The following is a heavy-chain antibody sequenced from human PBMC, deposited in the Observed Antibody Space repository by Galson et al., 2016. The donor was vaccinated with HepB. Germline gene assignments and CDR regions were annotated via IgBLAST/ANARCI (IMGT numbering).Heavy chain of an antibody. J-gene: IGHJ6*02. CDR2: IIPIFDSP. Sequence: QSGAEVKKPGESLTISCKASGGTFSSYGVSWVRQAPGQGLEWMGGIIPIFDSPNYAQKFQGRVTITADQSTSTAYMELRSLSSEDTAVYYCATDSWQDTAIGMDVWGQGTTVTVSS. CDR3: ATDSWQDTAIGMDV. V-gene: IGHV1-69*01. CDR1: GGTFSSYG. D-gene: IGHD5-18*01.